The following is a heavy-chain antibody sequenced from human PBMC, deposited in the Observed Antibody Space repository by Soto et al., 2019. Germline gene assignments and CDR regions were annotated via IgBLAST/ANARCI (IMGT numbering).Heavy chain of an antibody. J-gene: IGHJ4*02. CDR1: GFTFSSYW. CDR3: ARASYVSGWPLFGY. Sequence: PEGSLRLSCAASGFTFSSYWMSWVRQAPGKGLEWVANIKQDGSEKYYVDSVKGRFTISRDNAKNSLYLQMNSLRAEDTAVYYCARASYVSGWPLFGYWGQGTLVTVSS. V-gene: IGHV3-7*01. D-gene: IGHD6-19*01. CDR2: IKQDGSEK.